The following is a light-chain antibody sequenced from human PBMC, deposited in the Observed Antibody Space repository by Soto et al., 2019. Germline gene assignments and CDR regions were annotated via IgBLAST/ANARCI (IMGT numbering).Light chain of an antibody. CDR3: QQRSNWPIT. J-gene: IGKJ5*01. CDR2: AAS. CDR1: QGIRND. V-gene: IGKV1-17*01. Sequence: DIQMAQSPSSLSASVGDRVTITCRASQGIRNDLGWYQQKPGRAPKRLISAASSLQSGAPSRFSGSGSGTEFTLTISSLQPEDFAVYYCQQRSNWPITFGQGTRLEI.